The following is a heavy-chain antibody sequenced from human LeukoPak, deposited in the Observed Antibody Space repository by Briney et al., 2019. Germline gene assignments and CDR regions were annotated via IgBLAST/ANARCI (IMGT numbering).Heavy chain of an antibody. CDR1: GYTLTELS. CDR3: ATDWEGRCSSTSCPHGI. CDR2: FDPEDGET. D-gene: IGHD2-2*01. J-gene: IGHJ3*02. Sequence: EASVKVSCKVSGYTLTELSMHWVRQAPGKGLEWMGGFDPEDGETIYAQKFQGRVTMTEDTSTDTAYMELRSLRSEDTAVYYCATDWEGRCSSTSCPHGIWGQGTMVTVSS. V-gene: IGHV1-24*01.